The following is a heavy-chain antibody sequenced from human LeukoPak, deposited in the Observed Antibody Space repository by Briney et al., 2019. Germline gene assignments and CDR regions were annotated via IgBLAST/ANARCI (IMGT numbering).Heavy chain of an antibody. CDR2: ISGSGGST. D-gene: IGHD3-9*01. J-gene: IGHJ4*02. CDR3: AKDQQGWPDIFDY. Sequence: PGGSLRLSCAASGFTFSGYAMSWVRQAPGKGLEWVSAISGSGGSTYYADSVKGRFTISRDNSKNTLYLQMNSLRAEDTAVYYCAKDQQGWPDIFDYWGQGTLVTVSS. V-gene: IGHV3-23*01. CDR1: GFTFSGYA.